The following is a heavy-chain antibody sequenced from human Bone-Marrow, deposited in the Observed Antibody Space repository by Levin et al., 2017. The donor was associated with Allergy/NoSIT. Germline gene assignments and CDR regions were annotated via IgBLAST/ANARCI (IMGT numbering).Heavy chain of an antibody. V-gene: IGHV3-21*01. Sequence: GESLKISCAASGFTFSNYHMNWVRQAPGKGLEGVSSISISSNYIYYADSVKGRFTISRDNAKNSLYLQMNSLRAEDTAVYYCAPRADIGYWGQGTLVTVSS. CDR2: ISISSNYI. CDR3: APRADIGY. J-gene: IGHJ4*02. CDR1: GFTFSNYH. D-gene: IGHD6-19*01.